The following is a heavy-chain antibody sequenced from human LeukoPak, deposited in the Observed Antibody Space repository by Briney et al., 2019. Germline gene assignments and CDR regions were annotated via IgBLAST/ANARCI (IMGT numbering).Heavy chain of an antibody. CDR3: ARAMRSGYDY. V-gene: IGHV3-48*02. D-gene: IGHD5-12*01. Sequence: GGSLRLSCAASGFMFSSYGMNWVRQAPGRRLEWVSYISPSSDSIYYADSLKGRFTISRDNAEHSLYLQMNSLRDEDTAVYYCARAMRSGYDYWGQGTLVTVSP. CDR1: GFMFSSYG. J-gene: IGHJ4*02. CDR2: ISPSSDSI.